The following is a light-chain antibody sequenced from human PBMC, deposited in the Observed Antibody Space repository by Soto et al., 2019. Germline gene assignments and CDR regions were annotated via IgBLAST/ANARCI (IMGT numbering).Light chain of an antibody. J-gene: IGKJ1*01. Sequence: EIVLTLSPGTLSLSPGERATLSCRASQSVNTIYFAWYQQKPGQAPRLLLYSTSNRATGIPDRFSGSGSGTDFTLTISILEPEDFAVYYCQQYGTSPRTFGQGTKVEIK. CDR2: STS. CDR3: QQYGTSPRT. CDR1: QSVNTIY. V-gene: IGKV3-20*01.